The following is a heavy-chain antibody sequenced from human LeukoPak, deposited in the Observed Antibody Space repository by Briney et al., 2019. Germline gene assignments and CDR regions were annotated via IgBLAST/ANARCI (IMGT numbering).Heavy chain of an antibody. CDR1: GFAFSSST. Sequence: GGSLRLSCAASGFAFSSSTMNWVRQAPGKGLEFVSSIGGSGTNTHYADSAKGRFTISRDNAKNSLYLQMNSLRAEDTAVYYCLRGDVRDYWGHGALVTVSS. CDR2: IGGSGTNT. J-gene: IGHJ4*01. CDR3: LRGDVRDY. D-gene: IGHD2-21*01. V-gene: IGHV3-21*01.